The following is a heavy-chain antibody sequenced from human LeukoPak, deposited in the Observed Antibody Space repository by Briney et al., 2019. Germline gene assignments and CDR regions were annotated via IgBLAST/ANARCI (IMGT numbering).Heavy chain of an antibody. CDR3: ARVRYYDYVWGSYPYGMDV. V-gene: IGHV1-18*04. Sequence: GASVKVSCKASGYTLTSYGISWVRQAPGQGLEWMGWISAYNGNTNYAQKLQGRVTMTTDTSTSTAYMELRSLRSDDTAVYYCARVRYYDYVWGSYPYGMDVWGKGTTVTVSS. D-gene: IGHD3-16*02. J-gene: IGHJ6*04. CDR2: ISAYNGNT. CDR1: GYTLTSYG.